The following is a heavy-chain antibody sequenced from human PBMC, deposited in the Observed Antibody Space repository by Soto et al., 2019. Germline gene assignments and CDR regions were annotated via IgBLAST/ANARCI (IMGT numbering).Heavy chain of an antibody. Sequence: GGSLRLSCAASGFTVSSNYMSWVRQAPGKGLEWVSVIYSGGSTYYADSVKGRFTISRDNSKNTLYLQMNSLRAEDTAVYYCARDRPSYIGYFDYWGQGTLVTVSS. J-gene: IGHJ4*02. CDR3: ARDRPSYIGYFDY. CDR2: IYSGGST. CDR1: GFTVSSNY. D-gene: IGHD1-26*01. V-gene: IGHV3-66*01.